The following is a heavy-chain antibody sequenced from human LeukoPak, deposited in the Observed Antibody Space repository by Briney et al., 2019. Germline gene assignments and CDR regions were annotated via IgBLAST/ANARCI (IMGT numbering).Heavy chain of an antibody. CDR2: IYTSGST. Sequence: TPSETLSLTCTVSGGSISSYYWSWIRQPAGKGLEWIGRIYTSGSTNYNPSLKSRVTMSVDTSKNQFSLKLSSVTAADTAVYYCARWVADDFWSGYQNWFDPWGQGTLVTVSS. CDR3: ARWVADDFWSGYQNWFDP. CDR1: GGSISSYY. V-gene: IGHV4-4*07. D-gene: IGHD3-3*01. J-gene: IGHJ5*02.